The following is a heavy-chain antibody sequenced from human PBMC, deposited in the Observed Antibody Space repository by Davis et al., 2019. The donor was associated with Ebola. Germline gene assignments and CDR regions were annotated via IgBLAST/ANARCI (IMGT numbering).Heavy chain of an antibody. CDR2: IDPSDSYT. V-gene: IGHV5-10-1*01. J-gene: IGHJ4*02. D-gene: IGHD6-13*01. CDR1: GYSFTSYW. Sequence: KVSCKGSGYSFTSYWISWVRQMPGKGLEWMGRIDPSDSYTDYSPSFQGHVSISADKSINTAYLQWSSLKASDTAMYYCARGDFLAAAGYYFDFWGQGTLVTVSS. CDR3: ARGDFLAAAGYYFDF.